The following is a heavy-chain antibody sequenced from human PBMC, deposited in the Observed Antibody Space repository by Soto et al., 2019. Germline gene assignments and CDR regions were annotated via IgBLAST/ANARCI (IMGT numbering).Heavy chain of an antibody. Sequence: SETLSLTCTVSGGSISSSTYYWGWIRQPPGKGLEWIGSIYYSGNTYYSPSLNSRVTMSVDTSKNQFSLRLSSVTAADTAVYYCARDSPPADYWGQGTLVTVSS. V-gene: IGHV4-39*02. CDR1: GGSISSSTYY. CDR3: ARDSPPADY. CDR2: IYYSGNT. J-gene: IGHJ4*02.